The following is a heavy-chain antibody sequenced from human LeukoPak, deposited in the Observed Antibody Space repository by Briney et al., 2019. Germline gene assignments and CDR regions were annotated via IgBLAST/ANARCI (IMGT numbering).Heavy chain of an antibody. CDR1: GGTFSSYT. V-gene: IGHV1-69*04. D-gene: IGHD2-2*01. CDR2: IIPILGIA. CDR3: ARESLAYCSSTSCPSGYFDY. Sequence: ASVKVSCKASGGTFSSYTISWVRQAPGQGLEWMGRIIPILGIANYAQKFQGRVTITADKSTSTAYMERSSLRSEDTAVYYCARESLAYCSSTSCPSGYFDYWGQGTLVTVSS. J-gene: IGHJ4*02.